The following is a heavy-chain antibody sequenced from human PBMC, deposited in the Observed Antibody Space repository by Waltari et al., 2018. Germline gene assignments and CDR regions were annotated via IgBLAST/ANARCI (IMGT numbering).Heavy chain of an antibody. CDR1: GYTFTGYY. Sequence: QVQLVQSGAEVKKPGASVKVSCKASGYTFTGYYMHWVRQAPGQGLEWMGWINPSSGGTNYAQKFQGRVTMTRDTSISTAYMELSRLRSDDTAVYYCARPWVSNWFDPWGQGTLVTVSS. D-gene: IGHD7-27*01. J-gene: IGHJ5*02. CDR3: ARPWVSNWFDP. CDR2: INPSSGGT. V-gene: IGHV1-2*02.